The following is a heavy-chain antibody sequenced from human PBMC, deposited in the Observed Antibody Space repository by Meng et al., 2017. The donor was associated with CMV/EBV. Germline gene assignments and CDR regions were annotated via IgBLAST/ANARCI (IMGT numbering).Heavy chain of an antibody. CDR3: ARQYSSSYYSDY. CDR1: GGSLSGYY. V-gene: IGHV4-34*01. J-gene: IGHJ4*02. CDR2: IRHSGDIT. Sequence: SETLSLTCGIYGGSLSGYYWSWIRQTPGKGLEWTGEIRHSGDITNYNPSLKSRVTISIDTSKKQFSLKLSAVTAADTAVYYCARQYSSSYYSDYWGQGTLVTVSS. D-gene: IGHD6-6*01.